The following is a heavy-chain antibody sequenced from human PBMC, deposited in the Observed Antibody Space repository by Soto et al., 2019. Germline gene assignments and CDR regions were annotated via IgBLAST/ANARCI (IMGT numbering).Heavy chain of an antibody. V-gene: IGHV3-30*03. CDR1: GFTFSNYG. D-gene: IGHD3-10*01. Sequence: PGGSLRLSCAASGFTFSNYGMHWVRQAPGKGLEWVAVISDDGVSKYYADSVQGRFTISRDNSESAVFLQMNSLRPDDTALYFCARAYYFGSGTSYILYYWGQGTQVTVSS. CDR2: ISDDGVSK. J-gene: IGHJ4*02. CDR3: ARAYYFGSGTSYILYY.